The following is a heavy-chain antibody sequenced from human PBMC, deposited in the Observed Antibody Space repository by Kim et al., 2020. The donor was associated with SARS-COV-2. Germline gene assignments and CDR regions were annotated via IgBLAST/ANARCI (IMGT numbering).Heavy chain of an antibody. J-gene: IGHJ5*02. D-gene: IGHD2-15*01. CDR1: GGSFSGYY. CDR3: ARGGGYCSGGSCSSDWFDP. CDR2: INHSGST. Sequence: SETLSLTCAVYGGSFSGYYWSWIRQPPGKGLEWIGEINHSGSTNYNPSLKSRVTISVDTSKNQFSLKLSSVTAADTAVYYCARGGGYCSGGSCSSDWFDPWGQGTLVTVSS. V-gene: IGHV4-34*01.